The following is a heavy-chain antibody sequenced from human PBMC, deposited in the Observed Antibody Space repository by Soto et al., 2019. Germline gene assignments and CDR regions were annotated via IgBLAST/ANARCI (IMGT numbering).Heavy chain of an antibody. D-gene: IGHD3-3*01. CDR1: GGTFSSHA. V-gene: IGHV1-69*13. J-gene: IGHJ4*02. Sequence: ASVKVSCKASGGTFSSHAISWVRQAPGQGLEWMGGIIPIFGTANYAQKFQGRVTITADESTSTAYMELSSLRSEDTAVYYCARDDSYDFWSGYYVLWGQGTLVTVSS. CDR2: IIPIFGTA. CDR3: ARDDSYDFWSGYYVL.